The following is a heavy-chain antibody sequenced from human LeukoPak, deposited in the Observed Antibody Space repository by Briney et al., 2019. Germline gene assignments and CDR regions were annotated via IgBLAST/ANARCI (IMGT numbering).Heavy chain of an antibody. V-gene: IGHV3-7*03. CDR2: IDQDGSET. CDR1: GFIFGSYW. Sequence: GGSLRLSCAASGFIFGSYWMSWVRQAPGKGLEWVANIDQDGSETHYLDSVKGRFTISRDNAKNSLYLQMNSLRAEDTALYYCAKASSWGSYRYDYFDYWGQGTLVTVSS. D-gene: IGHD3-16*02. J-gene: IGHJ4*02. CDR3: AKASSWGSYRYDYFDY.